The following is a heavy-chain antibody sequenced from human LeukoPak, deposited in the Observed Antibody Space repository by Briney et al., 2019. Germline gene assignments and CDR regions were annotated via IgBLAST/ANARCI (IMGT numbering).Heavy chain of an antibody. J-gene: IGHJ5*02. Sequence: ASVKVSCKASGYTFTGLYMHWVRQAPGQGLEWMGWINPNSGDTNYAQNFQGRVTMTRDTSISTAYVELSRLTSDDTAVYYCARGSLMAATGTGLSSWGQGTLVTVSS. CDR1: GYTFTGLY. V-gene: IGHV1-2*02. D-gene: IGHD6-13*01. CDR2: INPNSGDT. CDR3: ARGSLMAATGTGLSS.